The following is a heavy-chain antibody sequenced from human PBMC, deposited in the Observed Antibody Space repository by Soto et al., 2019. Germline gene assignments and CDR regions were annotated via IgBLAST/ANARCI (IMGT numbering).Heavy chain of an antibody. V-gene: IGHV4-39*07. Sequence: SETLSPTCTLSVASITSTTYFWAWIRRPPGKGLEWVGSIYYSGSTNYNPSLKSRVTISVDTSKNQFSLKLSSVTAADTAVYYCARSGSYQLKLYNWFDPWGQGTLVTVSS. CDR1: VASITSTTYF. D-gene: IGHD1-26*01. CDR2: IYYSGST. J-gene: IGHJ5*02. CDR3: ARSGSYQLKLYNWFDP.